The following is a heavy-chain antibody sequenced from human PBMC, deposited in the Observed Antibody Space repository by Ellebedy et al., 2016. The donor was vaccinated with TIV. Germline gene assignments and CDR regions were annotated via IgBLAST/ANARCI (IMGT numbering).Heavy chain of an antibody. CDR2: FSLDINRI. J-gene: IGHJ6*02. CDR1: GSAFDKYA. Sequence: SLKISCAASGSAFDKYAMHWVRQVPGKGLEWVSAFSLDINRIGYADSVKGRFTTSRDNAQTSLYLQMDRLTSDDTVVYYCARSTYKYGLVHGVDVWGQGTTVTVSS. V-gene: IGHV3-9*01. D-gene: IGHD5-24*01. CDR3: ARSTYKYGLVHGVDV.